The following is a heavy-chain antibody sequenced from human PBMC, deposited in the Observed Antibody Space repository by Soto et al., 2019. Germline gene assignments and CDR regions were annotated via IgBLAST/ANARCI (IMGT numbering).Heavy chain of an antibody. CDR2: IYYSGST. D-gene: IGHD2-21*01. CDR1: GGSISSGGYY. CDR3: ARFCGGECHHGMDV. V-gene: IGHV4-31*01. Sequence: QVQLQESGPGLVKPSQTLSLTCTVSGGSISSGGYYWSWIRQHPGKGLEWIGYIYYSGSTYYNPFLKCLVTISVETSKNQFSLKLSSVSAADTAVYYCARFCGGECHHGMDVWGQGTTVTVSS. J-gene: IGHJ6*02.